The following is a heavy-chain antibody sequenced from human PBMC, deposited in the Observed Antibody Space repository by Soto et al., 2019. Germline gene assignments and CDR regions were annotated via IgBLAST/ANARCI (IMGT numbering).Heavy chain of an antibody. J-gene: IGHJ6*02. CDR3: ASPDYDFWSGYYPTYGMDV. D-gene: IGHD3-3*01. Sequence: SETLSLTCAVYGGSFSGYYWSWIRQPPGKGLEWIGEINHSGSTNYNPSLKSRVTISVDTSKNQFSLKLSSVTAADTAVYYCASPDYDFWSGYYPTYGMDVWGQGTTVTVSS. CDR2: INHSGST. CDR1: GGSFSGYY. V-gene: IGHV4-34*01.